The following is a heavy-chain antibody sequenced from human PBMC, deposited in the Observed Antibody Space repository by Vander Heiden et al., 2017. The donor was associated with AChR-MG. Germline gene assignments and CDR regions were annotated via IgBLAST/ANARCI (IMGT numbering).Heavy chain of an antibody. V-gene: IGHV3-9*01. J-gene: IGHJ4*02. CDR3: AKDIAEGNGESDY. D-gene: IGHD4-17*01. Sequence: EVQLVESGGGLVQPGRSLRLSCAASGFTFDDYAMHWVRQAPGKGLEWVSGISWNSGSIGYADSVKGRFTISRDNAKNSLYLQMNSLRAEDTALYYCAKDIAEGNGESDYWGQGTLVTVSS. CDR2: ISWNSGSI. CDR1: GFTFDDYA.